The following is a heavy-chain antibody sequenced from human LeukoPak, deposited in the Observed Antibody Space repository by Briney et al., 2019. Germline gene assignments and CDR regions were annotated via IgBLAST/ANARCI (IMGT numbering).Heavy chain of an antibody. D-gene: IGHD3-10*01. CDR2: ISSSSSNI. Sequence: PGGSLRLPCAASGFTFSSYNRNWVHQAPGKGLEWVSSISSSSSNIYYADSVKGRFTISRNNAKNSLYLQMNSLRAEDTAVYYCARVEVGYWGQGTLVTVSS. CDR3: ARVEVGY. CDR1: GFTFSSYN. V-gene: IGHV3-21*01. J-gene: IGHJ4*02.